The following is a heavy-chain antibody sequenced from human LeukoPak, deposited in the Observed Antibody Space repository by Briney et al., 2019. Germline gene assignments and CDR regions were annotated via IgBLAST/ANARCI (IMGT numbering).Heavy chain of an antibody. CDR3: ARRRYSSGWYWDY. J-gene: IGHJ4*02. Sequence: SETLSLACAVYGGSFSGYYWSWIRQPPGKGLEWIGEINHSGSTNYNPSLKSRVTISVDTSKNQFSLKLSSVTAADTAVYYCARRRYSSGWYWDYWGQGTLVTVSS. CDR1: GGSFSGYY. CDR2: INHSGST. D-gene: IGHD6-19*01. V-gene: IGHV4-34*01.